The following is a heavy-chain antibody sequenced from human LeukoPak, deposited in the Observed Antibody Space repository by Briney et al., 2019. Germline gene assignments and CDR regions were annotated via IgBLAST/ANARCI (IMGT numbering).Heavy chain of an antibody. CDR1: GASISSTNW. J-gene: IGHJ5*02. CDR3: ARAQEGCSRASCYLEP. V-gene: IGHV4-4*02. D-gene: IGHD2-2*01. CDR2: MHHSGRT. Sequence: SGTLSLTCAISGASISSTNWWIWVRQPPGKGLEWIGEMHHSGRTNYNPSLMSRITISVDKSKNQVFLRLNSVAAADTALYYCARAQEGCSRASCYLEPWGQGTLVTVSS.